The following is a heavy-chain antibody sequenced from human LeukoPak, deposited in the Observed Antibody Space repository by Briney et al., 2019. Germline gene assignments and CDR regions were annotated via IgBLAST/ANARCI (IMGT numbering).Heavy chain of an antibody. CDR1: GGSISSTNW. CDR2: VHLSGRT. V-gene: IGHV4-4*02. CDR3: AREGGPYRPLDY. J-gene: IGHJ4*02. Sequence: SETLSLTCGVSGGSISSTNWWTWVRQPPGEGLEWIGEVHLSGRTNYNPSLESRVTVSVDMSENHISLKLTSVTAADTAVYYCAREGGPYRPLDYSGQGTLVTVSS.